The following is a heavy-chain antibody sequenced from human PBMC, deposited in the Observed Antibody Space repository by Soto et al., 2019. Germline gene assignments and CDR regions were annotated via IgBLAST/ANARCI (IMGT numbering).Heavy chain of an antibody. J-gene: IGHJ6*02. CDR1: GFTVSSNY. CDR2: IYSDGTT. CDR3: ARDRAGYSGYYGMDV. V-gene: IGHV3-53*01. D-gene: IGHD5-18*01. Sequence: PGGSPRLSCAASGFTVSSNYMSWVRQSPGKGLEWVSVIYSDGTTYYADSVKGRFTISRDNSKNMLYLKMNSLRAEDTAVYYCARDRAGYSGYYGMDVWGQGTTVTVSS.